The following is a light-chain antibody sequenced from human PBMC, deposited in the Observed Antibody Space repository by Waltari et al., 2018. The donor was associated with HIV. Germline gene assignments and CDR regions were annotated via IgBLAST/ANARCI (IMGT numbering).Light chain of an antibody. J-gene: IGLJ3*02. CDR3: QTWGTGIQV. CDR2: LNSDGSY. V-gene: IGLV4-69*01. Sequence: QLVVTQSPSASASLGASVKFTCTLSSRHSSSAIAWHQQQPAKATRSLMKLNSDGSYIRGDGIPDRFSGSSSGAELYRTISSLQSEDEADYYCQTWGTGIQVFGGGTKLTVL. CDR1: SRHSSSA.